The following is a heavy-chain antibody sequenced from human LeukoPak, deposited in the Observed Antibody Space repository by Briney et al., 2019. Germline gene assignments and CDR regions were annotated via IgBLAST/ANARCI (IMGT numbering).Heavy chain of an antibody. V-gene: IGHV3-20*04. Sequence: GESLKISCAASGFTFSSFWMTWVRQAPGKGLEWVSGINWSGGRTGYADSLKGRFAISRDNAKNTLYLQMNSLRDEDTALYYCARDLTTSDNWGQGTLVTVSS. CDR3: ARDLTTSDN. CDR2: INWSGGRT. CDR1: GFTFSSFW. J-gene: IGHJ4*02. D-gene: IGHD1/OR15-1a*01.